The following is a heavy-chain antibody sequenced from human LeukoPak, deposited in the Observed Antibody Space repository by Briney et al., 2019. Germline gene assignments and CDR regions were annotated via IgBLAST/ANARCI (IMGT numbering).Heavy chain of an antibody. D-gene: IGHD1-1*01. J-gene: IGHJ4*02. Sequence: GASVKVSCKASGYTFTGYYIHWVRQAPGQGLEWMGRINPNSGGTNYAQKFQGRVTMTRDTSISTAYMELSRLRSDDTAVYYCARDPGATTNSLDYWGQGTLVTVSS. CDR3: ARDPGATTNSLDY. CDR2: INPNSGGT. CDR1: GYTFTGYY. V-gene: IGHV1-2*06.